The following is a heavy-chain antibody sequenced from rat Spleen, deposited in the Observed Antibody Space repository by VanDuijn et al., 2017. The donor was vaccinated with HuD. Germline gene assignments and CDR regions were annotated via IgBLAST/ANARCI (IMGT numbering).Heavy chain of an antibody. CDR2: ITKSGDRT. CDR1: GFTFTDYY. J-gene: IGHJ2*01. Sequence: EVQLVESGGGLVQPGRSLKLSCVASGFTFTDYYMGWVRQAPTKGLEWVASITKSGDRTYYRDSVKGRFTISRDNTKTTLYLQMDSLRSEDTATYYCARHLLWAWDYWGQGVMVTVSS. V-gene: IGHV5S23*01. D-gene: IGHD4-6*01. CDR3: ARHLLWAWDY.